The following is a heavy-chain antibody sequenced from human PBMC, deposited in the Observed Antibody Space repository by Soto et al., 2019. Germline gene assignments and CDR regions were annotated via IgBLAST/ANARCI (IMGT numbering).Heavy chain of an antibody. J-gene: IGHJ4*02. CDR2: ISSSSSTI. Sequence: GGSLRLSCAASGFTFNIYSMNWVLQAPGKGLEWVSYISSSSSTIYYADSVKGRFTISRDNAKNSLYLQMNSLRAEDTAVYYCTRLTRSGVGFDYWGQGTLVTVSS. V-gene: IGHV3-48*01. CDR1: GFTFNIYS. D-gene: IGHD2-2*01. CDR3: TRLTRSGVGFDY.